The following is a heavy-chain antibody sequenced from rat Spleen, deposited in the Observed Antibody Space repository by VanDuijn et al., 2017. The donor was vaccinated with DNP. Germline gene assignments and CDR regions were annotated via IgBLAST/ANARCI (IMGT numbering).Heavy chain of an antibody. CDR1: GFTFNNYW. V-gene: IGHV5-31*01. CDR2: ITGSGGST. J-gene: IGHJ1*01. Sequence: EVQLVESGGDLVQPGRSLKLSCVASGFTFNNYWMAWIRQVPGKGLEWVASITGSGGSTYYPDSVKGRFTISRDNAKSPLYLQINSLTSEDMATYYCARWSSSHWYFDFWGPGTMVTVSS. CDR3: ARWSSSHWYFDF. D-gene: IGHD1-2*01.